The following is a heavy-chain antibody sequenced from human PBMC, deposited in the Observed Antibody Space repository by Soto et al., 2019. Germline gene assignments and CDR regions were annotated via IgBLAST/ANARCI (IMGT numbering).Heavy chain of an antibody. V-gene: IGHV3-48*01. CDR1: GFTFSSYS. CDR2: ITSGSSTI. Sequence: PGGSLRLSCVVSGFTFSSYSMDWVRQAPGKGLEWVSYITSGSSTIHYADSVKGRFTISRDNAKNSVFLRMNSLRVEDTAVYYCVRDAGSLGYWGQGTLVTVSS. J-gene: IGHJ4*02. D-gene: IGHD3-10*01. CDR3: VRDAGSLGY.